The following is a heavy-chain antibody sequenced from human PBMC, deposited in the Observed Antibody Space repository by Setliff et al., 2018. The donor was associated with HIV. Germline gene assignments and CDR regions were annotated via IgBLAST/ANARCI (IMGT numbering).Heavy chain of an antibody. J-gene: IGHJ4*02. D-gene: IGHD6-19*01. CDR1: GFTFSGST. CDR3: TSGVEQWLIRGY. Sequence: GGSLRLSCAASGFTFSGSTMYWVRKASGKGLEWVGRIGSKANSYATVYAASVKGRFTISRDDSENTAYLQMNSLKTEDTAVYYCTSGVEQWLIRGYWGQGTLVTVSS. CDR2: IGSKANSYAT. V-gene: IGHV3-73*01.